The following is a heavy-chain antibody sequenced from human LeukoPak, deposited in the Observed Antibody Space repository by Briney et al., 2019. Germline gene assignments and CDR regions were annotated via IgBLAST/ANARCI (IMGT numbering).Heavy chain of an antibody. CDR1: GFTFNNYS. V-gene: IGHV3-21*01. CDR2: ISSSSSYI. CDR3: ATDSIAAAVAY. Sequence: GGSLRLSCAASGFTFNNYSMNWVRQAPGKGLEWVSSISSSSSYIYYTDSVKGRLTISRDNAKNSLYLQMNSLRAEDTAVYYCATDSIAAAVAYWGQGTLVTVSS. D-gene: IGHD6-13*01. J-gene: IGHJ4*02.